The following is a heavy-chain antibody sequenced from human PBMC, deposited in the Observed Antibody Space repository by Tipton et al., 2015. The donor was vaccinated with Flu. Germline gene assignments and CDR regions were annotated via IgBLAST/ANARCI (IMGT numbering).Heavy chain of an antibody. J-gene: IGHJ4*02. D-gene: IGHD2-21*01. CDR1: GGSISSYY. Sequence: TLSLTCTVSGGSISSYYWSWIRQPPGKGLEWIGYIYYSGSTNYNPSLKSRVTISVDTSKNQFSLKLSSVTAADTAVYYCARQGLWSRPYYFDYWGQGTLVTVSS. CDR3: ARQGLWSRPYYFDY. V-gene: IGHV4-59*08. CDR2: IYYSGST.